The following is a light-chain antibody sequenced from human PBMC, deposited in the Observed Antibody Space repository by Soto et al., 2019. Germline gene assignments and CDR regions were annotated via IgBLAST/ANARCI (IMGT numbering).Light chain of an antibody. CDR1: QSINSRY. J-gene: IGKJ4*01. CDR3: QQYGSSVPIT. Sequence: EIVLTQSPGTLYLSPGERATLSCRAGQSINSRYLAWYQHKPGQAPRLLIYGASNRASGIPDSFSGSGSGTEFRLTINRLEPEDCAVYYCQQYGSSVPITVGGGTKGEIK. CDR2: GAS. V-gene: IGKV3-20*01.